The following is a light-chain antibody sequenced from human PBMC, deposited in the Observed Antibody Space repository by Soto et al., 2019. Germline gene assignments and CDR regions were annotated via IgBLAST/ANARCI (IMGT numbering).Light chain of an antibody. CDR3: AAWDDSLNGYV. Sequence: QSVLTQPPSASGTPGQRVTISCSGSSSNIGSNTVTWYQQLPGTAPKLLIYSNNQRPSGVPDRFSGSKSGTSASLAISGLQFEEEADYYCAAWDDSLNGYVFGTGTKVTV. V-gene: IGLV1-44*01. J-gene: IGLJ1*01. CDR2: SNN. CDR1: SSNIGSNT.